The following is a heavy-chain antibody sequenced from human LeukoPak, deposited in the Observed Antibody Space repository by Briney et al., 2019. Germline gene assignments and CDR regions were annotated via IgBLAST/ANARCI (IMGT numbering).Heavy chain of an antibody. V-gene: IGHV4-39*07. D-gene: IGHD2-2*01. J-gene: IGHJ5*02. CDR1: GGSISSSSYY. CDR3: ARDVPAAFGGWFDP. Sequence: PSETLSFTCAVSGGSISSSSYYWGWIRQPPGKGLEWIGSIYYSGSTYYNPSLKSRVTISVDTSKNQFSLKLSSVTAADTAVYYCARDVPAAFGGWFDPWGQGTLVTVSS. CDR2: IYYSGST.